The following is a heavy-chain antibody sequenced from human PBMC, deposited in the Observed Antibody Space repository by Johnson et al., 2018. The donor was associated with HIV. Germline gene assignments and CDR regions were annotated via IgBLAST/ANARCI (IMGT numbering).Heavy chain of an antibody. D-gene: IGHD3-22*01. CDR3: ARDRGYWDAFDI. J-gene: IGHJ3*02. Sequence: QVQLVESGGGVVQPGRSLRLSCAASGVTVSRNYMSWIRQTPGKGLEWVSYISSSGTSVYYADSVKGRFSISRDNAKHSLYLQMNSLRAEDTAVYYCARDRGYWDAFDIWGQGTMVTVSS. CDR1: GVTVSRNY. V-gene: IGHV3-11*04. CDR2: ISSSGTSV.